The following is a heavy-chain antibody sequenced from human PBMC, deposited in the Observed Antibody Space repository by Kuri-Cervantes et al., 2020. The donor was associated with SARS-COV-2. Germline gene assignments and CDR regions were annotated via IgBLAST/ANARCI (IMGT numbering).Heavy chain of an antibody. CDR2: INPNSGGT. V-gene: IGHV1-18*01. CDR3: ATLYYDSSGFL. Sequence: ASVKVSCKASGYTFTSYGISWVRQAPGQGLEWMGWINPNSGGTNYAQKFQGRVTMTEDTSTDTAYMELSSLRSEDTAVYYCATLYYDSSGFLWGQGTLVTVSS. D-gene: IGHD3-22*01. J-gene: IGHJ4*02. CDR1: GYTFTSYG.